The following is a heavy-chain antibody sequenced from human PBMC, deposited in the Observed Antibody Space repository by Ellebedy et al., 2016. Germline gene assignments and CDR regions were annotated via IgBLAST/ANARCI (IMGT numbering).Heavy chain of an antibody. CDR3: ARNLRYGVGYYYGMDV. CDR2: MNPNSGNT. Sequence: ASVKVSCXASGYTFTSYDINWVRQATGQGLEWMGWMNPNSGNTGYAQKFQGRVTMTRNTSISTAYMELSSLRSEDTAVYYCARNLRYGVGYYYGMDVWGQGTTVTVSS. J-gene: IGHJ6*02. D-gene: IGHD4-17*01. CDR1: GYTFTSYD. V-gene: IGHV1-8*01.